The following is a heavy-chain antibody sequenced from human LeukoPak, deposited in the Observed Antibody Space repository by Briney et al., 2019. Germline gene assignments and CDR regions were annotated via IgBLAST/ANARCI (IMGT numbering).Heavy chain of an antibody. CDR1: GGSISRYY. D-gene: IGHD5-24*01. CDR2: VYYSGST. CDR3: ARERRDGYKVYFDY. Sequence: KSSETLSLTCTVSGGSISRYYWSWIRQPPGKGLEWIGYVYYSGSTNYNPSLKSRVTISVDTSKNQFSLRLSSVTAADTAVYYCARERRDGYKVYFDYWGQGTLVTVSS. J-gene: IGHJ4*02. V-gene: IGHV4-59*01.